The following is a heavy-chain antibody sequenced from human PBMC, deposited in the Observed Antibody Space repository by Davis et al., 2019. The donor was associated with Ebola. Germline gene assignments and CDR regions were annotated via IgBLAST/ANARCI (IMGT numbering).Heavy chain of an antibody. CDR1: GDSVSSNSGA. J-gene: IGHJ4*02. V-gene: IGHV6-1*01. CDR2: TYYNSKWFN. CDR3: ARGWLRSPGFDY. D-gene: IGHD5-12*01. Sequence: PSETLSLTCALSGDSVSSNSGAWNWIRQSPSRGLEWLGRTYYNSKWFNDYAVSVKSRITINPDTSKNQFSLQLNSVTPEDTAVYFCARGWLRSPGFDYWGQGTLVTVSS.